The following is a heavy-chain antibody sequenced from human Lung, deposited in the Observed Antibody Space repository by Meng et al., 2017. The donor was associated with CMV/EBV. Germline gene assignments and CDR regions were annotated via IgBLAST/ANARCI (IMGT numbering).Heavy chain of an antibody. J-gene: IGHJ4*02. CDR3: AAGPPSSSSSFFDY. Sequence: LSCTVSGGPVISGSYNWGWIRQPPGKGLEWIGYIYYSGSTNYNPSLKSRVTMSIDTSKNQFSLKLSSVTPADTAVYYWAAGPPSSSSSFFDYWGQGTLVXVSS. D-gene: IGHD6-6*01. V-gene: IGHV4-61*01. CDR2: IYYSGST. CDR1: GGPVISGSYN.